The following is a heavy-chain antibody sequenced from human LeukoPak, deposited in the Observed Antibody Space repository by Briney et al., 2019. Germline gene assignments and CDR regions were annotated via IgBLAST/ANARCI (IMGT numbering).Heavy chain of an antibody. Sequence: SETLSLTCTVSGGSLSGYYWSWIRQPPGKGLEWIGYIHYSGTTNYNPSLNSQVTISLDTSRNQFSLKLRSVTTADTAVYYCARRRVYSGSGEFDFWGQGTLVTVSS. CDR2: IHYSGTT. CDR3: ARRRVYSGSGEFDF. V-gene: IGHV4-59*01. J-gene: IGHJ4*02. CDR1: GGSLSGYY. D-gene: IGHD5-12*01.